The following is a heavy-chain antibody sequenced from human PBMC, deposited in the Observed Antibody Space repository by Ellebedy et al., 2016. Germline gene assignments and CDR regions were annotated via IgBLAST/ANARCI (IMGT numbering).Heavy chain of an antibody. CDR2: ISSSGSII. D-gene: IGHD4-17*01. CDR1: GFTFRDYY. Sequence: GGSLRLSXAASGFTFRDYYMTWIRQAPGKGLSWVSYISSSGSIIYYADSVKGRFTISRDNAKNSLYLQMNSLRAEDTAVYYCARAWGANTVTPFDYWGQGTLVTVSS. V-gene: IGHV3-11*04. CDR3: ARAWGANTVTPFDY. J-gene: IGHJ4*02.